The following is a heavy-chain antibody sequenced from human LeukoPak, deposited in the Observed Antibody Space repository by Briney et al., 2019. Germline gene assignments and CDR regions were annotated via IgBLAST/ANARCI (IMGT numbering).Heavy chain of an antibody. D-gene: IGHD3-10*01. V-gene: IGHV1-69*04. CDR2: IIPILGIA. J-gene: IGHJ6*02. Sequence: SVKVSCKASGGTFSSYAISWVRQAPRQGLEWMGRIIPILGIANYAQKFQGRVTITADKSTSTAYMELSSLRSEDTAVYYCASSYHMVRGYYGMDVWGQGTTVTVSS. CDR1: GGTFSSYA. CDR3: ASSYHMVRGYYGMDV.